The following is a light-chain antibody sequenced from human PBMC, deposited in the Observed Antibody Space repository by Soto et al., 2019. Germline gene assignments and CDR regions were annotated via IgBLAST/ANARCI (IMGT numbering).Light chain of an antibody. CDR1: QSVSST. CDR2: GAS. J-gene: IGKJ1*01. Sequence: EIVMTQSPATLSVSQGERATLSCRASQSVSSTVAWYQQKPGQAPRLLIYGASTRATGIPARFSGSGSGTDFTLTISGLEPEDFAVYYCQHRFSWPPAFGQGTKVDI. CDR3: QHRFSWPPA. V-gene: IGKV3-15*01.